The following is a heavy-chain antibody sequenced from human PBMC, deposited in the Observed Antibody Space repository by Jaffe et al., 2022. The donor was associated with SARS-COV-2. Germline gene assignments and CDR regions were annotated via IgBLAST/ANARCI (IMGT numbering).Heavy chain of an antibody. CDR3: ARDGGLGRASSSWSPGGSYYGMDV. Sequence: QVQLVESGGGVVQPGRSLRLSCAASGFTFSSYGMHWVRQAPGKGLEWVAVIWYDGSNKYYADSVKGRFTISRDNSKNTLYLQMNSLRAEDTAVYYCARDGGLGRASSSWSPGGSYYGMDVWGQGTTVTVSS. J-gene: IGHJ6*02. CDR1: GFTFSSYG. CDR2: IWYDGSNK. D-gene: IGHD6-13*01. V-gene: IGHV3-33*01.